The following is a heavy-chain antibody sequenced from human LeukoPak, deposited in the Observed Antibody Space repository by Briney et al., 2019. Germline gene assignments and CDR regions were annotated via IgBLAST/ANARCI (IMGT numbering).Heavy chain of an antibody. CDR2: INSDGSWT. CDR3: VSFYEAY. CDR1: GNYW. Sequence: GGSLRLSCAASGNYWMHWVRQAPGKGLVWVSHINSDGSWTSYADSVKGRFTISKDNAKNTVYLQMNNLRAKDTAVYYCVSFYEAYWGRGTLVTVSS. D-gene: IGHD3-16*01. J-gene: IGHJ4*02. V-gene: IGHV3-74*01.